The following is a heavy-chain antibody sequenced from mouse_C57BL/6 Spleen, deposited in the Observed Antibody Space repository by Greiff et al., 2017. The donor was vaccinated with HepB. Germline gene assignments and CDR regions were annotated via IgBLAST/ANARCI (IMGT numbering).Heavy chain of an antibody. CDR2: SET. V-gene: IGHV1-52*01. CDR3: ARSGGHYFDY. Sequence: SETHYNQKFKDKATLTVDKSSSTAYMQLSSLTSEDSAVYYCARSGGHYFDYWGQGTTLTVSS. J-gene: IGHJ2*01. D-gene: IGHD3-1*01.